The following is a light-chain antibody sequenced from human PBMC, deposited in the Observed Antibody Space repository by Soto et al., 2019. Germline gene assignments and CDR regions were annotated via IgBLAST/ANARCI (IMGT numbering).Light chain of an antibody. J-gene: IGLJ1*01. CDR1: SSDVGSYNF. V-gene: IGLV2-14*01. Sequence: ALTQPASVSGSPGQSITISCTGISSDVGSYNFVSWYQQLPGKAPKLMIYEVSNRPSGVSNRFSGSKSGNTASLTISGLQAEDEADYYCSSYTTSSNYVFGSGTKVTVL. CDR2: EVS. CDR3: SSYTTSSNYV.